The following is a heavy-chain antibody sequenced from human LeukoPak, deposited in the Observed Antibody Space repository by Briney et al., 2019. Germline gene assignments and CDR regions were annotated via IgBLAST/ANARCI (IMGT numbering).Heavy chain of an antibody. CDR3: ARDPYSGNYGNYYYYYMDV. J-gene: IGHJ6*03. V-gene: IGHV3-30*02. CDR2: IHSDENNK. Sequence: PGGSQRLSCAASGFTFSNYGIHWVRQAPGKGLEWVSFIHSDENNKYYADSVKGRFTISRDNAKNSLYLQMNSLGPEDTAVYYCARDPYSGNYGNYYYYYMDVWGKGTTVTISS. CDR1: GFTFSNYG. D-gene: IGHD1-26*01.